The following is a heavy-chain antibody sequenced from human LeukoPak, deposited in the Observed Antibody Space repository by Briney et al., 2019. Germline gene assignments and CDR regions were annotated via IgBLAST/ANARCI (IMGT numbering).Heavy chain of an antibody. CDR1: GDSIGSHY. D-gene: IGHD4-23*01. CDR3: ARGPGYGGKWGDYYYYYYMDV. J-gene: IGHJ6*03. Sequence: SETLSLTCTVSGDSIGSHYWSWIRQPPGKGLEWIGYIFYVGSTNYNPSLKSRVTISVDTSKNQFSLKLSSVTAADTAVYYCARGPGYGGKWGDYYYYYYMDVWGKGTTVTVSS. V-gene: IGHV4-59*11. CDR2: IFYVGST.